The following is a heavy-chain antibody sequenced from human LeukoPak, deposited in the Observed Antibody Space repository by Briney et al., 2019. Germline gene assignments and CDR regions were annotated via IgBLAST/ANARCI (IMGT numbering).Heavy chain of an antibody. CDR1: GGSISTYY. CDR3: AGLGASGNGYLSWFDP. Sequence: SETLSLTCTVSGGSISTYYWSWIRQPPGKGLEWIGYIYYSGNSNYNPSLKSRITISVDTSKNQFSLKLSSVTAADTAVYYCAGLGASGNGYLSWFDPWGQGTLVTVSS. D-gene: IGHD3-22*01. V-gene: IGHV4-59*01. CDR2: IYYSGNS. J-gene: IGHJ5*02.